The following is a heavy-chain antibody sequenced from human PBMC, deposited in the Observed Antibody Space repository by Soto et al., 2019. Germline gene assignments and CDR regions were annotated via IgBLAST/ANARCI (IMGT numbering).Heavy chain of an antibody. CDR3: AVSIGGIAVAGTGRVFDY. D-gene: IGHD6-19*01. CDR1: GYTFTSYY. CDR2: IIPIFGTA. Sequence: QVQLVQSGAEVKKPGASVKVSCKASGYTFTSYYMHWVRQAPGQGLEWMGGIIPIFGTANYAQKFQGRVTITADESTSTAYMELSSLRSEDTAVYYCAVSIGGIAVAGTGRVFDYWGQGTLVTVSS. V-gene: IGHV1-69*01. J-gene: IGHJ4*02.